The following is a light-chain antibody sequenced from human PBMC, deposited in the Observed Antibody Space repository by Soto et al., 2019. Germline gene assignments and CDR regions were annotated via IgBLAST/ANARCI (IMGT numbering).Light chain of an antibody. CDR3: QQYGSSPPAT. Sequence: EIVLTQSPGTLSLSPGERATLSCRASQSVSSSYLAWYQQKPGQAPRLLIYGASSRATGIPDRFSGSGSGTDFTLTLSRLEPEDFAVYYCQQYGSSPPATFGQGTKVELK. V-gene: IGKV3-20*01. CDR2: GAS. CDR1: QSVSSSY. J-gene: IGKJ1*01.